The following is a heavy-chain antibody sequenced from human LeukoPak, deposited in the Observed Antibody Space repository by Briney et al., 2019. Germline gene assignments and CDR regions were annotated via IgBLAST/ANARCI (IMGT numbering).Heavy chain of an antibody. J-gene: IGHJ4*02. V-gene: IGHV1-18*01. Sequence: GASVKVSCKASGYTFTSYGISWVRQAPGQGLEWMGWISAYNGDTNYAQKLQGRATMTTDTSTSTAYMELRSLRSDDTAVYYCARANNLNYDFWSGYYYWGQGTLVTVSS. CDR2: ISAYNGDT. CDR3: ARANNLNYDFWSGYYY. CDR1: GYTFTSYG. D-gene: IGHD3-3*01.